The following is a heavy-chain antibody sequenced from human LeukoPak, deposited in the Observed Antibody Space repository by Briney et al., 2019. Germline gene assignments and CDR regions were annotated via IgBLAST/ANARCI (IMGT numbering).Heavy chain of an antibody. V-gene: IGHV3-30*02. CDR1: GFTFSSYG. Sequence: PGGSLRLSCAASGFTFSSYGMHWVRQAPGKGLEWVAFIRYDGSNKYYADSVKGRFTISRDNSKNTLYLQMNSLRAEDTAVYYCARTASIAVAGTGDYWGQGTLVTVSS. D-gene: IGHD6-19*01. CDR2: IRYDGSNK. J-gene: IGHJ4*02. CDR3: ARTASIAVAGTGDY.